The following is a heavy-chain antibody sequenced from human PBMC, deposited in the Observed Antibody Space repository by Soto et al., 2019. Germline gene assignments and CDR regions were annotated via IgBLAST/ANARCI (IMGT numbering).Heavy chain of an antibody. CDR2: ISAYNGNT. CDR3: ASAYYDFSSGYTPALQYFQH. D-gene: IGHD3-3*01. Sequence: ASVKVSCKASGYTFTSYGISWVRQAPGQGLEWMGWISAYNGNTNYAQKLQGRVTITTDTSTITPYMDLRSLRSDGTAVYYCASAYYDFSSGYTPALQYFQHFGQGTLVTFSS. V-gene: IGHV1-18*04. J-gene: IGHJ1*01. CDR1: GYTFTSYG.